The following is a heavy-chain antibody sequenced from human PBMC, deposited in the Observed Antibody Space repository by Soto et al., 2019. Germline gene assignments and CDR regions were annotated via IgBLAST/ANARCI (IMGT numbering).Heavy chain of an antibody. V-gene: IGHV4-61*01. CDR2: IYYSGST. CDR3: ARDFAYFDS. Sequence: SETLSLTCTVSGGSVSSGNYYWSWIRQPPGKGLEWIGCIYYSGSTNYNPSLKSRVTISVDTSKNQFSLNLDSVTAADTAVYFCARDFAYFDSWGQGTLVTVSS. CDR1: GGSVSSGNYY. D-gene: IGHD3-3*01. J-gene: IGHJ4*02.